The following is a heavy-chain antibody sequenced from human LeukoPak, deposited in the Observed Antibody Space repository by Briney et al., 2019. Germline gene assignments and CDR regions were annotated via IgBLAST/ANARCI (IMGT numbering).Heavy chain of an antibody. J-gene: IGHJ4*02. D-gene: IGHD3-16*02. CDR3: AKGGVIVYVGNY. CDR2: IYYSGST. V-gene: IGHV4-39*07. CDR1: GGSISSSSYY. Sequence: SETLSLTCTVSGGSISSSSYYWGWIRQPPGKGLEWIGSIYYSGSTYYNPSLKSRVTISVDTSKNQFSLKLSSVTAADTAVYYCAKGGVIVYVGNYWGQGTLVTVSS.